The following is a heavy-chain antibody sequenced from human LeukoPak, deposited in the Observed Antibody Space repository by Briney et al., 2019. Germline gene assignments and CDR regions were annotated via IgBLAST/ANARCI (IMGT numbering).Heavy chain of an antibody. J-gene: IGHJ4*02. CDR2: INHSGST. Sequence: SETLSLTCAVYGGSFSGYYWSWIRQPPGKGLEWIGEINHSGSTNYNPSLKSRVTISADTSKNQFSLKLSSVTAADTAVYYCARDSSWAFDYGGQGTLVTVSS. CDR1: GGSFSGYY. V-gene: IGHV4-34*01. CDR3: ARDSSWAFDY. D-gene: IGHD6-13*01.